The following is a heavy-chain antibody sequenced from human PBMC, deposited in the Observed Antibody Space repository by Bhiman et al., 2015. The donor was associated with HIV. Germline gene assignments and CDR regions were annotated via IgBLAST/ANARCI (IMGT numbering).Heavy chain of an antibody. CDR3: ARDSLVDFWIDY. CDR2: ISGNSGYI. D-gene: IGHD1-1*01. CDR1: GFSFSRNT. J-gene: IGHJ4*02. V-gene: IGHV3-21*01. Sequence: EVHLVESGGGLVKPGGSLRLSCAASGFSFSRNTMTWVRQAPGKGLEWVSSISGNSGYIHYADSVKGRFTISRDNAKNSLYLQMNSLRGEDTAMYYCARDSLVDFWIDYWGQGTLVTVSS.